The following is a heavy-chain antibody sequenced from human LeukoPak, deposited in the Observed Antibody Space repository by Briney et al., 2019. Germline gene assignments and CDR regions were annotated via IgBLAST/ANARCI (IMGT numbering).Heavy chain of an antibody. CDR3: GRQGYTASYYFVNY. Sequence: SETLSLTCTVSGGSINSYYWGWVRQPAGKGLEWIGRIYPTGTTNYSPSFKSRLTMSLDTSKNQFSLKLRSVTAADTAVYYCGRQGYTASYYFVNYSSQGTLVTVSS. J-gene: IGHJ4*02. D-gene: IGHD3-10*01. CDR2: IYPTGTT. V-gene: IGHV4-4*07. CDR1: GGSINSYY.